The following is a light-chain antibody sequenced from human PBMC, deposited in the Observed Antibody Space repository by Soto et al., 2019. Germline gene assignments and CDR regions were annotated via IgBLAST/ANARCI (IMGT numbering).Light chain of an antibody. Sequence: QSVLTQPASVSGSPGQSITISCTGSNNDVGAYNYFSWYQQHPGKAPKLIIYEVNNQPSGVSHRFSGSKSVNTASLTISGLQADDEADYYCASYTISSTRVFGGGTKHTVL. CDR1: NNDVGAYNY. J-gene: IGLJ3*02. CDR3: ASYTISSTRV. V-gene: IGLV2-14*01. CDR2: EVN.